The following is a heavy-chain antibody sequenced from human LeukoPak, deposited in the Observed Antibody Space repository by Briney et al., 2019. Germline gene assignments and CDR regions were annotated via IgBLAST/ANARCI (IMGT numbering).Heavy chain of an antibody. D-gene: IGHD2-21*02. CDR2: IKSKTDGGTT. CDR1: GFTFSNAW. Sequence: PGGSLRLPCAASGFTFSNAWMSWVRQAPGKGLEWVGRIKSKTDGGTTDYAAPVKGRFTISRDDSKNTLYLQMNSLKTEDTAVYYCTTDLVVVTPNRIDYWGHGTLVTVSS. V-gene: IGHV3-15*01. CDR3: TTDLVVVTPNRIDY. J-gene: IGHJ4*01.